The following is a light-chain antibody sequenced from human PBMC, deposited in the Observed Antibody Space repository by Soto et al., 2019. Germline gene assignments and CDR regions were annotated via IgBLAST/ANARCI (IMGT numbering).Light chain of an antibody. V-gene: IGLV2-14*01. CDR2: DVT. J-gene: IGLJ1*01. Sequence: QSVLTQPASVSGSPGQSIAISCTGTSSDVGSYNYVSWYQQHPDKAPKLILYDVTNRPSGVSNRFSGSKSGNTASLTISGLQAEDEADYYCSSYTTISTYVFGTGTKVTV. CDR1: SSDVGSYNY. CDR3: SSYTTISTYV.